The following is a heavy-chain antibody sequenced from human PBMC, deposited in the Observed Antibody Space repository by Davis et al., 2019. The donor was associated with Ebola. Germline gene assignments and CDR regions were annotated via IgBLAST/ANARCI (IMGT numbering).Heavy chain of an antibody. CDR1: GYTFTTYY. V-gene: IGHV1-46*01. Sequence: AASVKVSCKASGYTFTTYYMHWVRQAPGQGLEWMGIINPTGGSTTYAQKFQGRVTLTRDTSTRTVYMEVSSLRSEDTAVYYCARGGGYFDWLGKKNYYYGMDVWGKGTTVIVSS. D-gene: IGHD3-9*01. CDR3: ARGGGYFDWLGKKNYYYGMDV. CDR2: INPTGGST. J-gene: IGHJ6*04.